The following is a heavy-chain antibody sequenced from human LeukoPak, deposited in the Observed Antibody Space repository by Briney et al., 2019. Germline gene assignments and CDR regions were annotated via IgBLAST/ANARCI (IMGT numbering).Heavy chain of an antibody. D-gene: IGHD4-17*01. J-gene: IGHJ4*02. V-gene: IGHV4-59*01. Sequence: SETLSLTCSVSGGSITNYHWSRIRQPPGKGLEWIGYIYYSGSTNYNPSLKSRVTISVDTSKNQFSLKLSSVTAADTAVYYCARGPTTALSIDYWGQGTLVTVSS. CDR3: ARGPTTALSIDY. CDR1: GGSITNYH. CDR2: IYYSGST.